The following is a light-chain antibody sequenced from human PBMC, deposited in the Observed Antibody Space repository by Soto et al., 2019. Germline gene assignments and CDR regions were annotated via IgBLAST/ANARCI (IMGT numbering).Light chain of an antibody. CDR3: CSYAGSATWV. CDR2: GNN. J-gene: IGLJ3*02. V-gene: IGLV1-44*01. CDR1: SSNIGINT. Sequence: QSVLTQPPSASGTPGQTITISCSGGSSNIGINTVNWYEHLPGTAPRLLIYGNNQRPSGVPDRFSGSKSGTSASLAISGLQSEDEADYYCCSYAGSATWVFGGGTQLTVL.